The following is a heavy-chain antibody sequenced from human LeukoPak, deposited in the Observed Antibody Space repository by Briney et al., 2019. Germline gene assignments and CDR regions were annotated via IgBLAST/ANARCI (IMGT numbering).Heavy chain of an antibody. J-gene: IGHJ5*02. CDR1: GFTVSSKY. Sequence: GGSLRLSCAASGFTVSSKYMSWVRQAPGKGLELVSVIYSGGSTYFADSVKGRFTISRDNSKNTLYLQRNSLRAEDTAVYYCARHNTYYYGSGSYYLNWFDPWGQGTLVTVSS. V-gene: IGHV3-53*01. CDR2: IYSGGST. D-gene: IGHD3-10*01. CDR3: ARHNTYYYGSGSYYLNWFDP.